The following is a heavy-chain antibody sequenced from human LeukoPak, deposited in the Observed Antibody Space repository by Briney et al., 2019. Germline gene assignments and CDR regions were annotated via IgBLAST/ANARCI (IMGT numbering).Heavy chain of an antibody. CDR1: GFTFSSYW. CDR2: IKRDGSAD. Sequence: GGSLRLSCAASGFTFSSYWMSWVRQAPGKGLEWVANIKRDGSADYYVDSVEGRFIISRDNAKNLLYLQMGSLRAEDTAFYYCARAPSFGTVDYWGQGTLVTVSS. V-gene: IGHV3-7*01. D-gene: IGHD1-7*01. CDR3: ARAPSFGTVDY. J-gene: IGHJ4*02.